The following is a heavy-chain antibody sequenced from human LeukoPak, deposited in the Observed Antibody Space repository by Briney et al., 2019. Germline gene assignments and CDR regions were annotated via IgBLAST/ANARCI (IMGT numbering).Heavy chain of an antibody. D-gene: IGHD3-10*01. Sequence: GGSLRLSCAASGFTFSTYDIHWVRQATGKGLDWVSAIDTTGYTYYAGSVKGRFTISRDNAKNSLYVQMNSLRAEDTAVYYCAKVSSKTRVRAIITKKNYYYYMDVWGKGTTVTISS. V-gene: IGHV3-13*01. J-gene: IGHJ6*03. CDR2: IDTTGYT. CDR3: AKVSSKTRVRAIITKKNYYYYMDV. CDR1: GFTFSTYD.